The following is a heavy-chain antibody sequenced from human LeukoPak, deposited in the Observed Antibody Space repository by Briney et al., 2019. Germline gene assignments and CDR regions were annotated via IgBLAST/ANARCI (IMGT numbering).Heavy chain of an antibody. V-gene: IGHV3-23*01. CDR3: GRDWKLDY. CDR1: GFTFSSYS. CDR2: ISNDGGDT. D-gene: IGHD1-1*01. J-gene: IGHJ4*02. Sequence: GGSLRLSCAASGFTFSSYSMNWVRQAPGKGLEWVSAISNDGGDTRYADSVKGRFTISRDNSRNTLYLQMRSLRVEDTAIYYCGRDWKLDYWGQGSLVTVSS.